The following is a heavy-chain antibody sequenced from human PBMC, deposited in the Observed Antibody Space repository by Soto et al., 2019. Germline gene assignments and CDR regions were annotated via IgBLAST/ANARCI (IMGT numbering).Heavy chain of an antibody. V-gene: IGHV3-23*01. CDR3: AKDVAAITTVRGFMITPYYFDY. J-gene: IGHJ4*02. Sequence: GASLRLSSSASGFTFSNYAMSWVLQAPGTGLEWVSVISGSGGSTYYADSVKGRLTISRYNSKNTLYLQMNSLRAEDTAVYYCAKDVAAITTVRGFMITPYYFDYWGQGTLVTVSS. CDR1: GFTFSNYA. CDR2: ISGSGGST. D-gene: IGHD3-10*01.